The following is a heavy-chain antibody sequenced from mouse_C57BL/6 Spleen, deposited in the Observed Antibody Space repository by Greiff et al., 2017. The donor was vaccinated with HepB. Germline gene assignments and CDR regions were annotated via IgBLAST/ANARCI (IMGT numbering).Heavy chain of an antibody. CDR2: INYDGSST. CDR1: GFTFSDYY. J-gene: IGHJ4*01. CDR3: ARVSLLLYAMDY. Sequence: EVKLQESEGGLVQPGSSMKLSCTASGFTFSDYYMAWVRQVPEKGLEWVANINYDGSSTYYLDSLKSRFIISRDNAKNILYLQMSSLKSEDTATYYCARVSLLLYAMDYWGQGTSVTVSS. D-gene: IGHD1-1*01. V-gene: IGHV5-16*01.